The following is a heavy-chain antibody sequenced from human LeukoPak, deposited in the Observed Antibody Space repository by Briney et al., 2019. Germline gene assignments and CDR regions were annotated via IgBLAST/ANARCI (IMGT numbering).Heavy chain of an antibody. CDR3: ARDLDNKYGSGAFDY. J-gene: IGHJ4*02. Sequence: GGSLRLSCAVSGFTFRSTEMNWVRQAPGKGLEWVSYISSSGGTIYYADSVKGRFTISRDNAKNSLYLQMNSLRAEDTAVYYCARDLDNKYGSGAFDYWGQGTLVIVSS. D-gene: IGHD3-10*01. V-gene: IGHV3-48*03. CDR2: ISSSGGTI. CDR1: GFTFRSTE.